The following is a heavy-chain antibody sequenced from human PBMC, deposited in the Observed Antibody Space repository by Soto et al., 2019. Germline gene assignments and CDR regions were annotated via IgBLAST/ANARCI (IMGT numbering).Heavy chain of an antibody. D-gene: IGHD3-10*01. CDR3: ARLRSYDSGSRNY. CDR2: ISPGGTT. V-gene: IGHV4-4*02. Sequence: QVQLQESGPELVRPSGTLSLTCAVPTASITSTDYWSWVRQSPGEGLEWIGEISPGGTTVYNPSLQSRVTDTMDKCKMQFCLRLYSGTAADTAVYYCARLRSYDSGSRNYWGQGTLVTVSP. CDR1: TASITSTDY. J-gene: IGHJ4*02.